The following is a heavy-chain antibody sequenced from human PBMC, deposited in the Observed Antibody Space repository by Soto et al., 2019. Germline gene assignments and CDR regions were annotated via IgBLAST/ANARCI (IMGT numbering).Heavy chain of an antibody. CDR1: GFTFSTYW. D-gene: IGHD5-12*01. V-gene: IGHV3-7*01. J-gene: IGHJ6*02. Sequence: GGSRRLSCAASGFTFSTYWMSWVRQAPGKGLEWVANIKQDGSEKYYVDSVKGRFTISRDNAKNSLYLQMNSLRAEDTAVYYCAREGYRKYNYYGMDVWGQGTTVTVSS. CDR3: AREGYRKYNYYGMDV. CDR2: IKQDGSEK.